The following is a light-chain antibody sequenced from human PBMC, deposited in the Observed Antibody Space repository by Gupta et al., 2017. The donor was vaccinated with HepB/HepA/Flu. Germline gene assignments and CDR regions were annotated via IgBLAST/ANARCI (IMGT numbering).Light chain of an antibody. CDR3: LQSDSVPPT. CDR1: QNITTY. V-gene: IGKV1-39*01. Sequence: IQMTQSPSSLSASVGDRVTISCRASQNITTYLYWYQHKVGKAPDLLIYATMYLQSGVPPRFSGVGTGTXFTLTIXGLQPEDFATYYCLQSDSVPPTFGXGTRVEI. CDR2: ATM. J-gene: IGKJ2*01.